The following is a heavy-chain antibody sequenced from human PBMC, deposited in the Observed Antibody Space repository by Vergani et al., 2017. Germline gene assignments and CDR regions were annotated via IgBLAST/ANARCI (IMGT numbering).Heavy chain of an antibody. J-gene: IGHJ4*02. CDR3: ARGDYGILTGYGY. CDR1: GFTFSNYY. Sequence: QVHLVESGGDLVKPGGSLRLSCAASGFTFSNYYMHWVRQAPGQGLEWMGIINPSGGHTNYAQQFQGRVTMTRDTSTSTVYMELSSLRSEDTAIYYCARGDYGILTGYGYWGQGTLVTVSA. CDR2: INPSGGHT. V-gene: IGHV1-46*03. D-gene: IGHD3-9*01.